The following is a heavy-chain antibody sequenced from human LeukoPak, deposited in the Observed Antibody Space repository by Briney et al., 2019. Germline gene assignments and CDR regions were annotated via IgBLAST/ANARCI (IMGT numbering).Heavy chain of an antibody. CDR1: GFTVSSNY. CDR3: ARARAYTTYYYDSSGYYRGSYYFDY. Sequence: PGGSLRLSCAASGFTVSSNYMSWVRQAPGKGREWVSVIYSGGSTYYADSVKGRFTISRDNSKNTLYLQMNSLRAEDTAVYCCARARAYTTYYYDSSGYYRGSYYFDYWGQGTLVTVSS. J-gene: IGHJ4*02. D-gene: IGHD3-22*01. V-gene: IGHV3-66*01. CDR2: IYSGGST.